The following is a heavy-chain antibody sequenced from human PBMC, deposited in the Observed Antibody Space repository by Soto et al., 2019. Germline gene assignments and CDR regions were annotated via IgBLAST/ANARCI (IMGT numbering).Heavy chain of an antibody. D-gene: IGHD6-19*01. CDR1: GFTFSNAW. Sequence: EVQLVESGGGLVKPGGSLRLSCAASGFTFSNAWMSWVRQAPGKGLEWVGRIKSKTDGGTTDYAAPVKGRFTISRDDSRNTLYLQMNSRKTEDTAVYYCTTGVWQWLVPGYYFDYWGQGTLVTVSS. V-gene: IGHV3-15*01. CDR3: TTGVWQWLVPGYYFDY. J-gene: IGHJ4*02. CDR2: IKSKTDGGTT.